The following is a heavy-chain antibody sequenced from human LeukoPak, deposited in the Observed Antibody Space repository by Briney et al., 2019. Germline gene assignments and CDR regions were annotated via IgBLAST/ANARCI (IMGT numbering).Heavy chain of an antibody. V-gene: IGHV1-18*01. CDR2: ISRGYNGDS. J-gene: IGHJ4*02. Sequence: GASVKVSCKTSGYNFTHYGISWVRQAPGQGLEWMAWISRGYNGDSSYAQKLRGRLTMTHDTSTSTAYRELRSLRSDDTAVYYCARDEKKYCSGGSCPAYFDYWGERTLVTVSS. CDR3: ARDEKKYCSGGSCPAYFDY. D-gene: IGHD2-15*01. CDR1: GYNFTHYG.